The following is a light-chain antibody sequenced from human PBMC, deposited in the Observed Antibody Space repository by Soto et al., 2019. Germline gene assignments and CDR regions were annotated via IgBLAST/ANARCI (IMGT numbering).Light chain of an antibody. CDR1: QSISSW. Sequence: DIQMTQSPYTLSASVGDRVTITCRASQSISSWLAWYQQKPGKAPKLLIYDASSLESGVPSRFSGSGSGTEFTLTISSLQPDDFATYYCQQYNSYSVWTFGQGTKVEIK. J-gene: IGKJ1*01. CDR2: DAS. V-gene: IGKV1-5*01. CDR3: QQYNSYSVWT.